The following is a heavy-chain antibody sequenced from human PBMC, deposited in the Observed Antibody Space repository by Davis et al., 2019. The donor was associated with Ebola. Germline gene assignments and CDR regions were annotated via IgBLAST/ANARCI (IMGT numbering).Heavy chain of an antibody. J-gene: IGHJ4*02. CDR1: GYTFTSYG. V-gene: IGHV1-18*01. D-gene: IGHD6-13*01. Sequence: ASVKVSCKASGYTFTSYGISWVRQAPGQGLEWMGWISAYNGNTNYAQKFQGRVTMTRDTSISTAYMELSRLRSDDTAVYYCARGGGVRAAAGDDFDYWGQGTLVTVSS. CDR2: ISAYNGNT. CDR3: ARGGGVRAAAGDDFDY.